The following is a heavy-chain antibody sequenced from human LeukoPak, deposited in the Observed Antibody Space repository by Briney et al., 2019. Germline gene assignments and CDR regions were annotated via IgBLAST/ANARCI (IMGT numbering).Heavy chain of an antibody. CDR3: ARSPHIWFAERGWFDP. Sequence: SETLSLTCAVYGGSFSGYYWSWIRQPPGKGLEWIGSIYYSGSTSYNPSLKSRVTMTVDTSKSQFSLKLSSVTAADTAVYFCARSPHIWFAERGWFDPWGQGTLVTVSS. D-gene: IGHD3-10*01. J-gene: IGHJ5*02. CDR1: GGSFSGYY. V-gene: IGHV4-34*01. CDR2: IYYSGST.